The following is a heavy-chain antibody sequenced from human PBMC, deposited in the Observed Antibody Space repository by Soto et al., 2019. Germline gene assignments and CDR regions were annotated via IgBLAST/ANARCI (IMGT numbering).Heavy chain of an antibody. CDR3: ARTYSSGWYSHFDY. D-gene: IGHD6-19*01. V-gene: IGHV2-5*01. CDR1: GFSLSTSEVG. Sequence: QITLKESGPTMLKPTQTLTLTCTFSGFSLSTSEVGVGWIRQPPGKALEWLALIYWNDDKRYSPSLKSRLTITKDTSKNQVVLTMTNIDPVDTVTYYCARTYSSGWYSHFDYWGQGTLVTVSS. CDR2: IYWNDDK. J-gene: IGHJ4*02.